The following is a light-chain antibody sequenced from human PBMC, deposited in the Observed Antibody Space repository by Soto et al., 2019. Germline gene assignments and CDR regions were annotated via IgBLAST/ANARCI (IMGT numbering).Light chain of an antibody. CDR2: ADS. CDR3: QTYDITLSASV. Sequence: QSVLTQPPSVSGAPRQRVTISCTGSSSNIGASFDVNWYQHLPGTSPKLLIYADSNRPSGVPDRFSGSKSGASASLAITGLQAEDEADYYCQTYDITLSASVFGGGTKVTVL. V-gene: IGLV1-40*01. J-gene: IGLJ2*01. CDR1: SSNIGASFD.